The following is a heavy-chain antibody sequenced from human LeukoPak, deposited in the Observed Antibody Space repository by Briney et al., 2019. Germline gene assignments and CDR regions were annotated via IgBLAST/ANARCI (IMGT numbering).Heavy chain of an antibody. J-gene: IGHJ4*02. D-gene: IGHD3-16*01. Sequence: PSETLSLTCTVSGGSISSGSYYWSWIRQPAGKGLEWIGRIYTSGSTHYNPSLKSRVTISVDTSKNQFSLKLSSVTAADTAVYYCARVGFGGVPFDYWGQGTLVTVSS. CDR1: GGSISSGSYY. V-gene: IGHV4-61*02. CDR3: ARVGFGGVPFDY. CDR2: IYTSGST.